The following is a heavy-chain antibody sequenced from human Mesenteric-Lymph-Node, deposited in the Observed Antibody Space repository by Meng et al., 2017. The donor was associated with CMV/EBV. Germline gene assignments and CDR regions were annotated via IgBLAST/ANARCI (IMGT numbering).Heavy chain of an antibody. J-gene: IGHJ4*02. V-gene: IGHV1-2*02. CDR3: ARSTTPPYYDFRY. CDR1: GYTFTGYY. Sequence: ASVKVSCKASGYTFTGYYMHWVRQAPGQGLEWMGWINPNSDGTNYAQKFQGRVTMTRDTSISTAYMELSRLRSDDTAVYYCARSTTPPYYDFRYWGQGTLVTVSS. D-gene: IGHD3-3*01. CDR2: INPNSDGT.